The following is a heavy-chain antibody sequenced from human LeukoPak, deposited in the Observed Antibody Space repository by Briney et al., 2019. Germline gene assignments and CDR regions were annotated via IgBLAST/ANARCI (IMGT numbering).Heavy chain of an antibody. CDR2: IGDNNIFTGRFT. CDR1: GFTFSNYA. J-gene: IGHJ5*01. V-gene: IGHV3-23*01. CDR3: ARDWYDC. Sequence: GEFLRLSCAASGFTFSNYAMIWVRQAPGKGLEWVSVIGDNNIFTGRFTYYAESVKGRFTISRDNSQGTVDLQMNNLRVEDTAVYYCARDWYDCWGQGTQVTVSS.